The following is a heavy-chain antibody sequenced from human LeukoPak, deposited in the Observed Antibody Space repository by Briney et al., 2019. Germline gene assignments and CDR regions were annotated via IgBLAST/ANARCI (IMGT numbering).Heavy chain of an antibody. J-gene: IGHJ6*02. D-gene: IGHD6-19*01. CDR3: AREGTIAVAGTWYYYYGMDV. V-gene: IGHV1-18*01. CDR1: GYTFTSYG. Sequence: ASVKVSCKASGYTFTSYGISWVRQAPGQGVEWMGWISAYNGNTNYAQKLQGRVTMTTDTSTSTAYMELRSLRSDDTAVYYCAREGTIAVAGTWYYYYGMDVWGQGTTVTVSS. CDR2: ISAYNGNT.